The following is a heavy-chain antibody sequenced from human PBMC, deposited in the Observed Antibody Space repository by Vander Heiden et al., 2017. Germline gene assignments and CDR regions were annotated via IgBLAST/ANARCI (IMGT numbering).Heavy chain of an antibody. D-gene: IGHD4-17*01. V-gene: IGHV1-69*01. CDR1: GGTFSSYA. CDR2: IIPILGTA. Sequence: QVQLVQSGAEVKKPGSSVKVYCKASGGTFSSYAISWVRQAPGQGLEWMGGIIPILGTANYAQKFQDRVTITADESTSTAYMELSSLRSEDTAVYYCATHRDYGDPPGGPFDYWGQGTLVTVSS. CDR3: ATHRDYGDPPGGPFDY. J-gene: IGHJ4*02.